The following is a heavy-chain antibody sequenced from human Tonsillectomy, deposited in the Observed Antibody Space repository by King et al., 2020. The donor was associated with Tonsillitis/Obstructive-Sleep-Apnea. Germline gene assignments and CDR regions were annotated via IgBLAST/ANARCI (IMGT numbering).Heavy chain of an antibody. Sequence: VQLVESGGGLIQPGGSLRLSCAASGFTVSSNYMSWVRQAPGKGLEWVSVIYSGGSTYYADSVKGRFTISRDNSKNTLYLQMTSLRAEDTAVYYCARAPLGYESYWYCDLWGRGTLLTVSS. CDR2: IYSGGST. CDR3: ARAPLGYESYWYCDL. J-gene: IGHJ2*01. V-gene: IGHV3-53*01. D-gene: IGHD3-3*01. CDR1: GFTVSSNY.